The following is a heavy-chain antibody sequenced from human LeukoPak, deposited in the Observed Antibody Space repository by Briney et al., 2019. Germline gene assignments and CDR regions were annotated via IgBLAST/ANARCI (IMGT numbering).Heavy chain of an antibody. Sequence: GASVKVSCKASGYTFTGYYMHWVRQAPGQGLEWMGWINPNSGGTNYAQKFQGRVTMTRDTSKNQFSLKLSSVTAADTAVYYCARGSVTGRYMLGQYFDYWGQGTLVTVSS. CDR3: ARGSVTGRYMLGQYFDY. CDR1: GYTFTGYY. J-gene: IGHJ4*02. D-gene: IGHD2-8*01. CDR2: INPNSGGT. V-gene: IGHV1-2*02.